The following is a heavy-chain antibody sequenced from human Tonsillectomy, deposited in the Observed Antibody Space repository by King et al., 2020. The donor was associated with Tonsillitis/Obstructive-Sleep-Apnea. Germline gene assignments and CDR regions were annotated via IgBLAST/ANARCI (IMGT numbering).Heavy chain of an antibody. Sequence: VQLVESGGGLAQPGGSLRLSCEDSGLIFSIYAMSWVRQAPGKGLEWVSAISGSGGITYYADSGKGRFTISRDNSKNSLYLQMNSLRGEDTAVYYGAKYRLAAGTNKVDAFVIWGQRTIVPVPS. CDR1: GLIFSIYA. V-gene: IGHV3-23*04. CDR3: AKYRLAAGTNKVDAFVI. CDR2: ISGSGGIT. D-gene: IGHD6-13*01. J-gene: IGHJ3*02.